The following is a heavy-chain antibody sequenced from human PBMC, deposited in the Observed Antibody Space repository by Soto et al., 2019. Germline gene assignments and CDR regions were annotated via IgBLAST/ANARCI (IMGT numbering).Heavy chain of an antibody. D-gene: IGHD1-7*01. V-gene: IGHV1-2*02. J-gene: IGHJ4*02. CDR1: GYTFKDYY. CDR2: INSNTGGT. CDR3: ARESVVTGTHHFDS. Sequence: GASVKVSCKASGYTFKDYYMHWVRQAPGQGLEWMGWINSNTGGTNYAQKFQGRVTMTRDTSISTAYMERSRLRPDDTAVYYCARESVVTGTHHFDSWGQGTMVTVSS.